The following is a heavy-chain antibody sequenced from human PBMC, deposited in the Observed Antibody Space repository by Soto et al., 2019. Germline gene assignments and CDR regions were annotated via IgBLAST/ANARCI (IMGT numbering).Heavy chain of an antibody. Sequence: ASVKVSCKASGYTFTSYAMHWVRQAPGQRLEWMGWINAGNGNTKYSQKFQGRVTITRDTSASTAHMELSSLRSEDTAVYYCARDRRSSSGWYFDPWGQGTLVTVSS. J-gene: IGHJ4*02. CDR2: INAGNGNT. V-gene: IGHV1-3*01. CDR3: ARDRRSSSGWYFDP. CDR1: GYTFTSYA. D-gene: IGHD6-19*01.